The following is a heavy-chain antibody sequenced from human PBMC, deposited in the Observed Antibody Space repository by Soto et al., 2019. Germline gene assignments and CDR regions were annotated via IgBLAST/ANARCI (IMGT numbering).Heavy chain of an antibody. CDR1: GYTFTNYY. D-gene: IGHD1-26*01. V-gene: IGHV1-46*01. J-gene: IGHJ5*01. CDR2: INPNTGTT. CDR3: ARDRGTLVGATLYWFDS. Sequence: QVLLVQSGAEVKKPGASVKVSCKASGYTFTNYYMHWVRQAPGQGLGYMGMINPNTGTTIYAQKFQGRVTMTRDTTTSTVYMELSGLRSEDTAAYFCARDRGTLVGATLYWFDSWGRGTLVTVSS.